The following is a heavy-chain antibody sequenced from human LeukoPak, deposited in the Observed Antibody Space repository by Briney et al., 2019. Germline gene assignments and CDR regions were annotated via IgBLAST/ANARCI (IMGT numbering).Heavy chain of an antibody. D-gene: IGHD6-19*01. CDR1: GGSISSYY. Sequence: SETLSLTCTVSGGSISSYYWSWIRQPPGKGLEWIGYIYYSGSTNYNPSLKSRVTISVDTSKNQSSLKLSSVTAADTAVYYCARRASYSSGWSFDYWGQGTLVTVSS. CDR2: IYYSGST. CDR3: ARRASYSSGWSFDY. J-gene: IGHJ4*02. V-gene: IGHV4-59*08.